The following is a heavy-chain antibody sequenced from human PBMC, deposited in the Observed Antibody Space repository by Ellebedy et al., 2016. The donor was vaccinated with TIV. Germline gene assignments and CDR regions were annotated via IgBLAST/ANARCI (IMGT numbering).Heavy chain of an antibody. J-gene: IGHJ3*02. V-gene: IGHV3-23*01. CDR2: FCCRSTTT. D-gene: IGHD3-10*01. Sequence: GGSLRLSXEASGFTFSSYAMSWLRQAPGKGLEWVSFFCCRSTTTYYADSVKGRFTISRDNSKNTLFLQMNSLRGDDTARYYCEKTSPTHRGAFDIWGQGTMDTVSS. CDR3: EKTSPTHRGAFDI. CDR1: GFTFSSYA.